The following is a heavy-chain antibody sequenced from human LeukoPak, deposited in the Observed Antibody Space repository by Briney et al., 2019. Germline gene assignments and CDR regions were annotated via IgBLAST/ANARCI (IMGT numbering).Heavy chain of an antibody. CDR1: GSSISSSSYY. CDR2: IHYSGST. D-gene: IGHD1-26*01. V-gene: IGHV4-39*07. Sequence: PSETLSLTCTVSGSSISSSSYYWGWIRQPPGKGLEWIGSIHYSGSTYYNPSLKSRVTISEDTSKNQFSLKLSSVTAADTAVYYCAREVRSAWASFDPWGQGTLVTVSS. J-gene: IGHJ5*02. CDR3: AREVRSAWASFDP.